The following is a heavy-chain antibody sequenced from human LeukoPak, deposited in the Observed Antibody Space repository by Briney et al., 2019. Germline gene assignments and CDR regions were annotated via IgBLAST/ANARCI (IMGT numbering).Heavy chain of an antibody. V-gene: IGHV3-21*01. CDR2: ISSSSSYI. CDR3: ARVQGDIVVVPAAHYFDY. CDR1: GFTFSSYS. Sequence: AGGSLRLSCAASGFTFSSYSMNWVRQAPGKGLEWVSSISSSSSYIYYADSVKGRFTISRDNAKNSLYLQMNSLRAEDTAVYYCARVQGDIVVVPAAHYFDYWGQGTLVTVSS. J-gene: IGHJ4*02. D-gene: IGHD2-2*01.